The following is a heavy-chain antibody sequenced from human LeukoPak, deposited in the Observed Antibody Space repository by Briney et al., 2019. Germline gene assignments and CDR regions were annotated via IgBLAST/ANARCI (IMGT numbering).Heavy chain of an antibody. J-gene: IGHJ5*02. CDR1: GFTFSNYW. Sequence: GGSLRLSCAGSGFTFSNYWMSWVRQAPGKGLEWVAILKQDGSEKYYVDSVKGRFTISRDNAKNSLYLQMNSLRTEDTAVYYCARDWRLDWFDPWGQGTLVTVSS. V-gene: IGHV3-7*01. D-gene: IGHD3-3*01. CDR2: LKQDGSEK. CDR3: ARDWRLDWFDP.